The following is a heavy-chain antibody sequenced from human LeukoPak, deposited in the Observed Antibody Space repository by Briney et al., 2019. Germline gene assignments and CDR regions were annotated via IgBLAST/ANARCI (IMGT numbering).Heavy chain of an antibody. J-gene: IGHJ4*02. D-gene: IGHD3-10*01. CDR3: ARVGDSNFDY. V-gene: IGHV3-20*04. Sequence: GGSLRLSCAASGFTFDDYGMSWVRQAPGKGLEWVSGINWNGGSTGYADSVKGRFTISRDNAMNSLYLQMNSLSAEDTALYYCARVGDSNFDYWGQGTLVTVSS. CDR2: INWNGGST. CDR1: GFTFDDYG.